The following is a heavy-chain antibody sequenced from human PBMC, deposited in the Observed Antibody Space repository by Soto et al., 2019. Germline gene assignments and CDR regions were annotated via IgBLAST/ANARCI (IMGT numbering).Heavy chain of an antibody. J-gene: IGHJ6*02. CDR3: ARGFSSVSMDA. V-gene: IGHV4-61*08. D-gene: IGHD6-19*01. Sequence: XETLSLTCTVAGYSVSSGGYYWSWIRQPPGKGLEWIGYIYSSGSANYNPSLKSRVTISRDTSKNQISLKVASVTAADTAGYYCARGFSSVSMDAWGQGTTVTVSS. CDR2: IYSSGSA. CDR1: GYSVSSGGYY.